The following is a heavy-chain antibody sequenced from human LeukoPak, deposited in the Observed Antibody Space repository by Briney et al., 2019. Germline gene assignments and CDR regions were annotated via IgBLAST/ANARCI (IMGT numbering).Heavy chain of an antibody. CDR1: GFTFSSYA. CDR3: AKVDGITIFEVFDY. V-gene: IGHV3-23*01. J-gene: IGHJ4*02. D-gene: IGHD3-3*01. Sequence: TGGSLRLSCAASGFTFSSYAMSWVHQAPGKGLEWLSSISGSGSSTYYADSVKGRFTISRDNSKNMLYLQMISLRADDTAVYFCAKVDGITIFEVFDYWGQGTLVTVSS. CDR2: ISGSGSST.